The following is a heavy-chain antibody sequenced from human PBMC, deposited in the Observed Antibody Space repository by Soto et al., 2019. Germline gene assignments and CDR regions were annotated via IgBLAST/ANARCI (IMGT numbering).Heavy chain of an antibody. V-gene: IGHV3-33*01. CDR3: ARDLGWEGYGCFDE. J-gene: IGHJ4*02. D-gene: IGHD1-26*01. CDR1: GFIFSNYG. Sequence: QVQLVESGGGVVQPGRSLRLSCAASGFIFSNYGMHWVRQAPGKGLEWVALIWYDGSNKYYADSVKGRFTISRDNSKNTLYLQMNTLIFSDMALYYCARDLGWEGYGCFDEWGQGSLVAVSS. CDR2: IWYDGSNK.